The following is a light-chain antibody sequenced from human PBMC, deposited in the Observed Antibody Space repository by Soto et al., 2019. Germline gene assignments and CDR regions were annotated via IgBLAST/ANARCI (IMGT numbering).Light chain of an antibody. V-gene: IGKV3-20*01. J-gene: IGKJ2*01. Sequence: EIVLTQSPGTLSVSPGERATLSCRASQTVRSSSLAWYQQKPGQAPRLLIYGASGRATGISDKFSGSGSGTDFTLTISRLEPEDFAVYYCQQYGSSPYTFGQGTKLEI. CDR3: QQYGSSPYT. CDR2: GAS. CDR1: QTVRSSS.